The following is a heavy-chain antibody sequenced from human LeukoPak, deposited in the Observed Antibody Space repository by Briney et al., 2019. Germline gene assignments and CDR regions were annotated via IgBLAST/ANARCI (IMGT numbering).Heavy chain of an antibody. CDR3: ASALMEHTLVPFDF. CDR1: GFTFSNYW. CDR2: IKLDGSEK. D-gene: IGHD2-21*01. Sequence: GGSLRLSCAASGFTFSNYWTTGVRQGPGKGLEWVANIKLDGSEKFYVDSVKGRFTISRDNAKNSLYLQMYSLRADDTAEYYCASALMEHTLVPFDFWGQGTMVTVSS. V-gene: IGHV3-7*03. J-gene: IGHJ4*02.